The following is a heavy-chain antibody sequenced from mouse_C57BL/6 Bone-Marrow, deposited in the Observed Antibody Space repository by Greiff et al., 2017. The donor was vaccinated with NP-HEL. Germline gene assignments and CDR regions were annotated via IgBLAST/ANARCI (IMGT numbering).Heavy chain of an antibody. D-gene: IGHD1-1*01. J-gene: IGHJ4*01. CDR3: ARMYYGSRYAMDY. Sequence: VMLVESGPGLVQPSQSLSITCTVSGFSLTSYGVHWVRQSPGKGLEWLGVIWSGGSTDYNAAFISRLSISKDNSKSQVFFKMNSLQADDTAIYYCARMYYGSRYAMDYWGQGTSVTVSS. V-gene: IGHV2-2*01. CDR2: IWSGGST. CDR1: GFSLTSYG.